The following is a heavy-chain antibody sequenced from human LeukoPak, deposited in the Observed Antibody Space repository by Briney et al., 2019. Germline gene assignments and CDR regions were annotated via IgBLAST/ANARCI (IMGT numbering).Heavy chain of an antibody. CDR1: GFTFSNYV. D-gene: IGHD3-22*01. CDR2: ISGNGGNT. CDR3: AKARSNYDTGPGF. V-gene: IGHV3-43*02. Sequence: RTGGSLRLSCAASGFTFSNYVMTWARQAPGKGLEWVSSISGNGGNTYYADSVKGRFTISRDNSKNSLYLQMNSLRAEDTALYYCAKARSNYDTGPGFWGKGTTVTVSS. J-gene: IGHJ6*04.